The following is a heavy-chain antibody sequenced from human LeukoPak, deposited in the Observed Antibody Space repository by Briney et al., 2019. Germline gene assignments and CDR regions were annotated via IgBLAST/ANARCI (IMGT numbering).Heavy chain of an antibody. V-gene: IGHV3-48*01. CDR3: ARVHRGYSYGRLDY. Sequence: GGSLRLSCAASGFAFSDYSMNWVRQAPGKGLEWVSYISSSDNTIHYADSVKGRFTISRDNAKNSLYLEMNSLRVEDTAVYYCARVHRGYSYGRLDYWGQGTLVTVSS. CDR2: ISSSDNTI. CDR1: GFAFSDYS. J-gene: IGHJ4*02. D-gene: IGHD5-18*01.